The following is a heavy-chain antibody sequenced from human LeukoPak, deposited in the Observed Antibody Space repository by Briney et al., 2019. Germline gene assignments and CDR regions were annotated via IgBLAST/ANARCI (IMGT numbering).Heavy chain of an antibody. Sequence: PGGSLRLSCAASGFTFGSYSMNWVRQAPGKGLEWVSSISSSSSYIYYADSVKGRFTISRDNAKNSLYLQMNSLRAEDTAVYYCARDRFPFGVVITFPHWGQGTLVTVSS. CDR2: ISSSSSYI. V-gene: IGHV3-21*04. J-gene: IGHJ4*02. D-gene: IGHD3-3*01. CDR3: ARDRFPFGVVITFPH. CDR1: GFTFGSYS.